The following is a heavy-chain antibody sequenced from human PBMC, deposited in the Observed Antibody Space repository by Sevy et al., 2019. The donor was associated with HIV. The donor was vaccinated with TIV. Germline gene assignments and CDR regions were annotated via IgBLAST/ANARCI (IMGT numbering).Heavy chain of an antibody. D-gene: IGHD3-16*01. CDR1: GFTFSSYG. J-gene: IGHJ6*02. Sequence: GGSLRLSCAASGFTFSSYGMHWVRQAPGKGLEWVAVISYDGSNKYYADSVKGRFTISRDNSKNTLYLQMNSLRAEDTAVYYCAKVRGGGYYYYYYGMDVWGQGTTVTVSS. CDR2: ISYDGSNK. V-gene: IGHV3-30*18. CDR3: AKVRGGGYYYYYYGMDV.